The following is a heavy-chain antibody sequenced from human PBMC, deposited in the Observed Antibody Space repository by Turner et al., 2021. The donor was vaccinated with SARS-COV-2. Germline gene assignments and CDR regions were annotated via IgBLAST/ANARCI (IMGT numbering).Heavy chain of an antibody. CDR3: ARVGIAAAGPTFYYYYYGMDV. V-gene: IGHV3-74*01. J-gene: IGHJ6*02. CDR1: GCTFRSNW. D-gene: IGHD6-13*01. Sequence: EVQLVESGGGFVQPAGSLRLSCAASGCTFRSNWMHWVRQARGKGLVWVSRINSDGSSTSYADSVKGRFTISRDNAKNTLYLQMNSLRAEDTAVYYCARVGIAAAGPTFYYYYYGMDVWGQGTTVTVSS. CDR2: INSDGSST.